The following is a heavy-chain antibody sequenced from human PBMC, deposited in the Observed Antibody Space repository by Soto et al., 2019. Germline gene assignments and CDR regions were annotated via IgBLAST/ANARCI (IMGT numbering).Heavy chain of an antibody. CDR1: GGTFSSYA. CDR3: ARRGGEIGCGGDCYTHDDFDI. V-gene: IGHV1-69*01. J-gene: IGHJ3*02. Sequence: QVQLVQSGAAVKKPGSSVKVSCKASGGTFSSYAISWVRQAPGQGLEWMGGIIPIFGTANYAQKFQGRVTITADESTSTAYMELSSLRSEDTAVYYCARRGGEIGCGGDCYTHDDFDIWGQGTMVTVSS. D-gene: IGHD2-21*02. CDR2: IIPIFGTA.